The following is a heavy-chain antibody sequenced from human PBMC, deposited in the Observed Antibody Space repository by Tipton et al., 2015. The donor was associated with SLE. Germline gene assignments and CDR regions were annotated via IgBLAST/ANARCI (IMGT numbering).Heavy chain of an antibody. J-gene: IGHJ4*02. Sequence: TLSLTCTVSGGSISTYFWTWIRKPPGKGLEWIGYAHYSGNNNYNPSLKSRVTISVDTSKNQFSLRLNSVTAADTAVYYCARVKIEYTSSAAGTLDYWGQGTLISVSS. CDR1: GGSISTYF. CDR2: AHYSGNN. CDR3: ARVKIEYTSSAAGTLDY. D-gene: IGHD1-14*01. V-gene: IGHV4-59*07.